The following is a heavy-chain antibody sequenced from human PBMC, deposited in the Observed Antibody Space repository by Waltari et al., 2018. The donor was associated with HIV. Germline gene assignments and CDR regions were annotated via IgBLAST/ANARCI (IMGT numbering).Heavy chain of an antibody. CDR1: GYTFSSLW. J-gene: IGHJ4*02. CDR2: IKRKADGGTI. Sequence: EVQLVESGGGLVKPGGSFRLYCAASGYTFSSLWLSWVRQVPGKGLEWVGRIKRKADGGTIDYVPPVKGRFTISRDDSKNTLYLQMNSLKTEDTAVYYCTTDSSHWGQGTLVTVSS. CDR3: TTDSSH. V-gene: IGHV3-15*01.